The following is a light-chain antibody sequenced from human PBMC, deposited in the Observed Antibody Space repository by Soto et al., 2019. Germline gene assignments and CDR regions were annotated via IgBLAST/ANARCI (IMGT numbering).Light chain of an antibody. Sequence: DIQMTQSPSTLSGSVGDRVTITCRASQTISSWLAWYQQKPGKVPKRLIYGASNLQSGVPSRFSGSGSGTEFTLTISSLQPEDFVTYYCLQHNSYPRTFGQGTKVDIK. J-gene: IGKJ1*01. CDR1: QTISSW. CDR2: GAS. V-gene: IGKV1-5*01. CDR3: LQHNSYPRT.